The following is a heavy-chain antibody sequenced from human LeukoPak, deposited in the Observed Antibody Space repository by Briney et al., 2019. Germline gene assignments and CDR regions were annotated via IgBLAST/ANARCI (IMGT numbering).Heavy chain of an antibody. CDR1: GFSLSNYG. CDR2: INYDGSNR. J-gene: IGHJ4*02. D-gene: IGHD3-16*01. V-gene: IGHV3-33*01. Sequence: GGSLRLSCAASGFSLSNYGLHWVRQGPGKGLEWLAVINYDGSNRYYADSVKGRFTISKDSSENTLYPQMNRLRADDTAIYYCARWGGTRQFYFDYWGQGTLATVSS. CDR3: ARWGGTRQFYFDY.